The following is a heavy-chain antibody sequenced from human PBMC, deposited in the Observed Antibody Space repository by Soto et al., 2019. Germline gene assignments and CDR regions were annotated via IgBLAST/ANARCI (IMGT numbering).Heavy chain of an antibody. D-gene: IGHD3-9*01. J-gene: IGHJ4*02. Sequence: ESGPTLVNHTQTFRLACTFSGFSLSTSGMGVGWIRQPPGKALEWLALIYWDDDKRYSPSLRSRLTITKDASKNQVVLTMTNMDPMDTGTYYCAHKGPEDWPLDYWGQGTLVTVSS. V-gene: IGHV2-5*02. CDR2: IYWDDDK. CDR1: GFSLSTSGMG. CDR3: AHKGPEDWPLDY.